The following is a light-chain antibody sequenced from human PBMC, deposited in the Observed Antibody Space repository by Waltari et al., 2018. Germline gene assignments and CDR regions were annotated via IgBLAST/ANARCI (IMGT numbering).Light chain of an antibody. CDR3: YSTDSSGNYGV. CDR2: EDN. CDR1: ALAKKY. Sequence: SNELTQPPSVSVSPGQTARITCSGDALAKKYVYLYQQKSGQAPVLVIYEDNKRPSGIPERFSGSSSGTMATLTISGAQVEDEDDYYCYSTDSSGNYGVFGTGTKVTVL. J-gene: IGLJ1*01. V-gene: IGLV3-10*03.